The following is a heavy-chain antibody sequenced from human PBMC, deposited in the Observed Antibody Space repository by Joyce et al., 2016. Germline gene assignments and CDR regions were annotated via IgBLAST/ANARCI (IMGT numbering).Heavy chain of an antibody. CDR1: GFTFNNYG. V-gene: IGHV3-23*01. D-gene: IGHD4-11*01. J-gene: IGHJ6*03. Sequence: EVQLLESGGGLVQPGGSLTLSCAASGFTFNNYGLTWVRQAPGKGLEWVSSISDIGCSTYYADSVRDRFTISRDNSKNTLFLQMTSLTAEDTAVYYCAKDRPYSTYYYFYYMDVWGKGTTVTVSS. CDR2: ISDIGCST. CDR3: AKDRPYSTYYYFYYMDV.